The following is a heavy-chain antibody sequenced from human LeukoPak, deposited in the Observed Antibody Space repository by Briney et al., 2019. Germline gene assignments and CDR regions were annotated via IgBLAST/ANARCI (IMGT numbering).Heavy chain of an antibody. CDR3: AREEDGDYANFDY. CDR2: IWYDGSDK. D-gene: IGHD4-17*01. V-gene: IGHV3-33*01. J-gene: IGHJ4*02. Sequence: GGSLRLSCAASGFTFSSYGMHWVRQAPGKGLEWVAVIWYDGSDKYYVDSVKGRFTISRDNSKNTLYLQMDSLRAEDTALYYCAREEDGDYANFDYWGQGTLVTVSS. CDR1: GFTFSSYG.